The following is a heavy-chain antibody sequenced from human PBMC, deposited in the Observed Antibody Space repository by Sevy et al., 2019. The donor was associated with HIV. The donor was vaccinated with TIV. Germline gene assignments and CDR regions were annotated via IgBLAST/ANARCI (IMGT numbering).Heavy chain of an antibody. D-gene: IGHD3-22*01. Sequence: GGSLRLSCAVSGFSFDSYGMTWVRQAPGNGLEWVSGISGSGTRTYYADSVKGRFSISRDNSKNRLYLQMNSLRSEDKAMYYGGKGGGGHYDPDEIGYYFYYYNMDVWGKGTTVTVSS. CDR3: GKGGGGHYDPDEIGYYFYYYNMDV. J-gene: IGHJ6*03. V-gene: IGHV3-23*01. CDR2: ISGSGTRT. CDR1: GFSFDSYG.